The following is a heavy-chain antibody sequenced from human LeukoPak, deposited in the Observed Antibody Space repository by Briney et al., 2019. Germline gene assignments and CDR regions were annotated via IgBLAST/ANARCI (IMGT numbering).Heavy chain of an antibody. CDR1: GYTFTDYF. V-gene: IGHV1-46*01. J-gene: IGHJ4*02. D-gene: IGHD5-18*01. CDR2: INPSGGST. Sequence: ASVKVSCKASGYTFTDYFIHWVRQAPGQGLEWMGIINPSGGSTNYAQKFQGRVTITADESTSTAYMELSSLRSEDTAVYYCARGRSYDYFDYWGQGTLVTVSS. CDR3: ARGRSYDYFDY.